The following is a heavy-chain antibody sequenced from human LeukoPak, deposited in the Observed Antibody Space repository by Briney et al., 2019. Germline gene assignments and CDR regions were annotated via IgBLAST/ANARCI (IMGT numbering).Heavy chain of an antibody. CDR3: TTAGYSNPDY. CDR1: GFTFSIYG. J-gene: IGHJ4*02. Sequence: GGSLRLSCAASGFTFSIYGMSWVRQAPGRGLEWVSAMSGSGGSTYYADSVKGRFTISRDNSKNTLYLQMNSLKTEDTAVYYCTTAGYSNPDYWGQGTLVTVSS. V-gene: IGHV3-23*01. D-gene: IGHD4-11*01. CDR2: MSGSGGST.